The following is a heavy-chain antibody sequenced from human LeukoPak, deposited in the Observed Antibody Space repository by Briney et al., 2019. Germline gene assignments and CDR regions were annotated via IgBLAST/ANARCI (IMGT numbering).Heavy chain of an antibody. D-gene: IGHD1-26*01. V-gene: IGHV3-13*01. CDR1: GFTFSSYD. J-gene: IGHJ4*02. Sequence: PGRSLRLSCAASGFTFSSYDMHWVRQATGKGLEWVSAIGSAGDTYYPGSVKGRFTISRENAKNSLYLQMNSLRAGDTAVYYCARAKKWELPSDYWGQGTLVTVSS. CDR2: IGSAGDT. CDR3: ARAKKWELPSDY.